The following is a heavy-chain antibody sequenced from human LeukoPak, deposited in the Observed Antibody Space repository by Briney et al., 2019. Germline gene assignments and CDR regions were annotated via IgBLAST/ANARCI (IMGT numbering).Heavy chain of an antibody. CDR2: IKSKTDGGTT. CDR1: GFTFSNAW. V-gene: IGHV3-15*01. J-gene: IGHJ5*02. D-gene: IGHD6-19*01. Sequence: GGSLRLSCAGSGFTFSNAWMSWVRQAPGKGLEWVGRIKSKTDGGTTDYAAPVKGRFTISRDDSKNTLYLQMNSLKTEDTAVYYCTRLKSGWSKDNWFDPWGQGTLVTVSS. CDR3: TRLKSGWSKDNWFDP.